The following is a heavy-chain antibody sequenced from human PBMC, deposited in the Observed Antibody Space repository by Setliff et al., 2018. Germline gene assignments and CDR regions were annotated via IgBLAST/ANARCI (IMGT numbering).Heavy chain of an antibody. J-gene: IGHJ4*02. CDR1: GFSISSGVYY. CDR2: IYHGGDT. D-gene: IGHD1-1*01. V-gene: IGHV4-39*01. Sequence: SETLSLTCAVSGFSISSGVYYWGWIRQPPGKGLEWIGRIYHGGDTYYNASLKSRLTISVDTSKNQFSLKLRSVTAADTAVYYCARTGTYRYFDYWGQGTVVTVSS. CDR3: ARTGTYRYFDY.